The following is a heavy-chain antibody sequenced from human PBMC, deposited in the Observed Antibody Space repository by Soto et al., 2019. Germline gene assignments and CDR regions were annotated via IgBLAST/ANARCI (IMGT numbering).Heavy chain of an antibody. J-gene: IGHJ4*01. Sequence: GGSLRLSCAASGFTFSDYYMSWIRQAPGKGLEWISYISGRATDTRYADSVKGRFTISRDNVNKSVFLQMNSLTAEDAAVYYCARVRVGATYYFDNWGHGTLVTVSS. D-gene: IGHD1-26*01. CDR2: ISGRATDT. CDR1: GFTFSDYY. V-gene: IGHV3-11*06. CDR3: ARVRVGATYYFDN.